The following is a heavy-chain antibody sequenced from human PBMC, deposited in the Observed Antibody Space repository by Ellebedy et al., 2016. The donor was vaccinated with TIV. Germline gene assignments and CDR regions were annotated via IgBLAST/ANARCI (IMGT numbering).Heavy chain of an antibody. CDR2: ISGSGGNT. J-gene: IGHJ4*02. CDR3: AKDRGTTIIAYDF. CDR1: GFTFSNYA. Sequence: GGSLRLSXAASGFTFSNYAMSWVRQAPGEGLEWVSAISGSGGNTNYADSVKGRFTISRDNSENTLYLQMNSLRAEDTAVYYCAKDRGTTIIAYDFWGQGTLVTVSS. V-gene: IGHV3-23*01. D-gene: IGHD1-14*01.